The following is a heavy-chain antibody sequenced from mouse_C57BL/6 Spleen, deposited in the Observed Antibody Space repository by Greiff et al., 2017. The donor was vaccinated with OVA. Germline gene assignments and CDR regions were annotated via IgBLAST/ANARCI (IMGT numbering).Heavy chain of an antibody. CDR2: INYDGSST. CDR3: ARVMGQDYYFDY. J-gene: IGHJ2*01. Sequence: EVMLVESEGGLVQPGSSMKLSCTASGFTFSDYYMAWVRQVPEKGLEWVANINYDGSSTYYLDSLKSRFIISRDNAKNILYLQMSSLKSEDTATYYCARVMGQDYYFDYWGQGTTLTVSS. V-gene: IGHV5-16*01. D-gene: IGHD3-3*01. CDR1: GFTFSDYY.